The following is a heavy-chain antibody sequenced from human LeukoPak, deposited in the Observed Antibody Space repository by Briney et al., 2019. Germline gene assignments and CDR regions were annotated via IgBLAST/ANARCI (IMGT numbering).Heavy chain of an antibody. D-gene: IGHD6-13*01. CDR3: ARGLPRIAAAGT. Sequence: SVKVSCKASGGTFSSYAISLVRQAPGQGLEWMGRIIPIFGTANYAQKFQGRVTITADQSTSTAYMELSSLRSEDTAVYYCARGLPRIAAAGTWGQGTLVTVSS. V-gene: IGHV1-69*13. CDR1: GGTFSSYA. J-gene: IGHJ5*02. CDR2: IIPIFGTA.